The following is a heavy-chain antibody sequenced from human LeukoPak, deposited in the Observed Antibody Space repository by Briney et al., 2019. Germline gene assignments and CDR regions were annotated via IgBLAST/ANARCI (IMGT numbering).Heavy chain of an antibody. Sequence: ASVKVSCKVSGCTLTELSTHWVRQAPGKGLEWMGGFDPEDGERIYAQKFQDRVTMTEDTSTDTAYMELRSLRSEDTAMYYCATALRLEALDLWGHGTMVTVSS. V-gene: IGHV1-24*01. D-gene: IGHD3-16*01. J-gene: IGHJ3*01. CDR3: ATALRLEALDL. CDR1: GCTLTELS. CDR2: FDPEDGER.